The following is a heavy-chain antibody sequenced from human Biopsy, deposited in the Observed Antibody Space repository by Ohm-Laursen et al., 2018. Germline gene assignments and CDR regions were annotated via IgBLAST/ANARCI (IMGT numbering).Heavy chain of an antibody. CDR3: AKGRSGGTGHGNWFDP. Sequence: SLRLSCAASGFTFSGYAMSWVRQGPEKGLEWVSVVTGSGRSTYYTDSVKGRFSIFRDNSKNTLYLQMNSLRVEDTAVYYCAKGRSGGTGHGNWFDPWGQGTLVIVSS. CDR1: GFTFSGYA. CDR2: VTGSGRST. J-gene: IGHJ5*02. D-gene: IGHD3-10*01. V-gene: IGHV3-23*01.